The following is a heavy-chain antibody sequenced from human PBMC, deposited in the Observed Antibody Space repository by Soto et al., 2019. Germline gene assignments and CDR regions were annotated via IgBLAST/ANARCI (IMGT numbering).Heavy chain of an antibody. Sequence: ASVKVSCKASGYTFTGYYMHWVRQAPGQGLEWMGWINPNSGGTNYAQKFQGRVTMTRDTSISTAYMELRSLRSDDTAVYYCARDLVATTPFDPWGQGTLVTV. CDR3: ARDLVATTPFDP. V-gene: IGHV1-2*02. J-gene: IGHJ5*02. D-gene: IGHD5-12*01. CDR2: INPNSGGT. CDR1: GYTFTGYY.